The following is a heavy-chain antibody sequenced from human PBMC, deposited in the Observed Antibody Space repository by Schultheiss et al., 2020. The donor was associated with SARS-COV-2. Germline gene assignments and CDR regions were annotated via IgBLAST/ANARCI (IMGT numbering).Heavy chain of an antibody. CDR1: GFTFSSYA. V-gene: IGHV3-23*01. Sequence: GESLKISCAASGFTFSSYAMSWVRQAPGKGLEWVSAISGSGGSTYYADSVKGRFTISRDNSKNTLYLQMNSLRDEDTAVYYCARHGLGYPYYFDYWGQGTLVTVSS. CDR2: ISGSGGST. J-gene: IGHJ4*02. D-gene: IGHD3/OR15-3a*01. CDR3: ARHGLGYPYYFDY.